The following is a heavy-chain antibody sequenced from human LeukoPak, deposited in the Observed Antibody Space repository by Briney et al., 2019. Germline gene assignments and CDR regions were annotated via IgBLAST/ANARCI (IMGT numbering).Heavy chain of an antibody. Sequence: PSETLSLTCTVSGGSISSGGYYWSWIRQPPGKGLEWIGYIYHSGSTYYNPSLKSRVTISVDRSKNQFSLKLSSVTAADTAVYYCARAFQGDDRGRYYYYYYMDVWGKGTTVTVSS. CDR2: IYHSGST. D-gene: IGHD3-10*01. CDR1: GGSISSGGYY. V-gene: IGHV4-30-2*01. J-gene: IGHJ6*03. CDR3: ARAFQGDDRGRYYYYYYMDV.